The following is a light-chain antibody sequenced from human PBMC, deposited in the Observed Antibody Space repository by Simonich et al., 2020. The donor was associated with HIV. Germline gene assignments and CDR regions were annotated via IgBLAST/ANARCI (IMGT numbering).Light chain of an antibody. CDR2: KDN. CDR1: SGSIASNY. V-gene: IGLV6-57*03. Sequence: NFMLPQPHSVSESPGKTVTISCTRSSGSIASNYVQWYQKRPGSAPTTVIYKDNQRPSGVPDRFSGSIDSSSNSASLTISGLKTEDEADYYCQSYDSSSWVFGGGTKLTVL. J-gene: IGLJ3*02. CDR3: QSYDSSSWV.